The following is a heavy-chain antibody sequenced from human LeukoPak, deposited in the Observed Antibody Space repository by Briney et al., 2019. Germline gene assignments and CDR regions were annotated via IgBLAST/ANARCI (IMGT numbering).Heavy chain of an antibody. V-gene: IGHV1-18*01. D-gene: IGHD6-13*01. CDR3: ANRGQQLYDY. CDR1: DYTFSSDG. CDR2: INAYNGNK. Sequence: GASVKVSCKTSDYTFSSDGFTWVRQAPGKGLEWMGWINAYNGNKNYAQKFQGRVTMTTDTSTNTAYMDPRSLRSDDTAIYYCANRGQQLYDYWGQGTLVTVSS. J-gene: IGHJ4*02.